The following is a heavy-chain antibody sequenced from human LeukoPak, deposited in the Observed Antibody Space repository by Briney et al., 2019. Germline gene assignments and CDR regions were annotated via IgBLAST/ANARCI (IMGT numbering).Heavy chain of an antibody. CDR3: ARRSGWLQLGFDY. J-gene: IGHJ4*02. Sequence: SVKVSCKASGYTFTSYGISWVRQAPGQGLEWMGGIIPIFGTANYAQKFQGRVTITADESTSTAYMELSSLRSEDTAVYYCARRSGWLQLGFDYWGQGTLVTVSS. D-gene: IGHD5-24*01. CDR1: GYTFTSYG. CDR2: IIPIFGTA. V-gene: IGHV1-69*13.